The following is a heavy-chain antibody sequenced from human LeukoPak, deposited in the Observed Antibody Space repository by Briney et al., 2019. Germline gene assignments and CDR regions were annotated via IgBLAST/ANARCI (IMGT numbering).Heavy chain of an antibody. CDR3: ARAGGGIAVAGLDY. Sequence: GGSLRLSCAVSGFSLSNYGIHWVRQAPGKGLEWVTFMQYDGSVEFYADSVKGRFTMSRDNSKNTLYLQMNSLRAEDTAVYYCARAGGGIAVAGLDYWGQGTLVTVSS. CDR2: MQYDGSVE. CDR1: GFSLSNYG. D-gene: IGHD6-19*01. J-gene: IGHJ4*02. V-gene: IGHV3-30*02.